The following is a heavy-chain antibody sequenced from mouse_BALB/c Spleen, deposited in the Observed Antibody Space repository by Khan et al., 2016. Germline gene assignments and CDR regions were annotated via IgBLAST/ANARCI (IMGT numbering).Heavy chain of an antibody. J-gene: IGHJ1*01. CDR1: GFTFSNYW. CDR2: IRLRYDNYTT. Sequence: EVKLEESGGGLVQPGGSMKFSCEASGFTFSNYWMSWVRQSPQKGLEWVAEIRLRYDNYTTHYAESVKGSFTIPRDDSKSRLFMQLNSLRAEDTGSSDYTGVNPWYFHVWGAGTTVTVSS. CDR3: TGVNPWYFHV. D-gene: IGHD1-1*02. V-gene: IGHV6-6*02.